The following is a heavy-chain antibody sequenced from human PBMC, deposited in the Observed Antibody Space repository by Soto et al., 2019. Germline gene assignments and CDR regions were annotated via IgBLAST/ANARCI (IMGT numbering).Heavy chain of an antibody. CDR2: IRVYNGNT. CDR3: AREGGYDLGSLY. CDR1: GYSFPSYG. V-gene: IGHV1-18*01. D-gene: IGHD5-12*01. J-gene: IGHJ4*02. Sequence: GASVKVSCKASGYSFPSYGISWVRQAPGQGFEWMGWIRVYNGNTNYGRKFQGRVTMTTDTSTSTAYMELRSLRSDDTAAYYCAREGGYDLGSLYWGQGTLVTVYS.